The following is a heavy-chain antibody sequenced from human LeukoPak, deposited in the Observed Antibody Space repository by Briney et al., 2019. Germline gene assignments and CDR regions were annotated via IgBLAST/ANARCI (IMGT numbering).Heavy chain of an antibody. V-gene: IGHV3-23*01. Sequence: GGSLTLSCAASGFTFSNYATSSVRQAPAKELEWVSAISGICGSTYYADSAKGRFNISSDKSKNTLYLQMNSLRAEGAAVYYGAKGQEGGYVWGSYRRYFHYWGQGTLVTVSS. J-gene: IGHJ4*02. CDR2: ISGICGST. CDR1: GFTFSNYA. CDR3: AKGQEGGYVWGSYRRYFHY. D-gene: IGHD3-16*02.